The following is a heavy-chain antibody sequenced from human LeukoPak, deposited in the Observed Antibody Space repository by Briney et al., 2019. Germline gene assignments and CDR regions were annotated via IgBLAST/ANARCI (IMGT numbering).Heavy chain of an antibody. Sequence: GGSLRLSCAASGFTFSSYSMNWVRQAPGKGLEWVSYISSSSSTIYYADSVKGRFTISRDNAKNSLYLQMNSLRAEDTAVYYCASHDPYYDFRSGPNWFDPWGQGTLVTVSS. J-gene: IGHJ5*02. CDR3: ASHDPYYDFRSGPNWFDP. CDR1: GFTFSSYS. D-gene: IGHD3-3*01. V-gene: IGHV3-48*01. CDR2: ISSSSSTI.